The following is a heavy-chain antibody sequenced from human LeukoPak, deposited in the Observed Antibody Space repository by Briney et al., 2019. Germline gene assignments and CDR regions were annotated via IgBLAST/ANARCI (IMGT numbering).Heavy chain of an antibody. CDR3: AGAAISKDSSGYFY. J-gene: IGHJ4*02. CDR2: ISAYNVNT. D-gene: IGHD3-22*01. V-gene: IGHV1-18*01. CDR1: GYTFTSYG. Sequence: ASVKVSCKASGYTFTSYGISWVRQAPGQGLEWMGWISAYNVNTNYAQKLQGRVTITTDTSTSTAYMELRSLRSDDTAVYYCAGAAISKDSSGYFYWGQGTLVTVSS.